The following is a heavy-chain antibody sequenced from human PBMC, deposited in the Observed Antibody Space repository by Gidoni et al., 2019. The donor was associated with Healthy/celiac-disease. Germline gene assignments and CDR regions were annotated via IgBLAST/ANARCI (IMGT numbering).Heavy chain of an antibody. CDR1: GVTFSSYG. CDR3: AKDRGLFQYFQH. V-gene: IGHV3-30*18. J-gene: IGHJ1*01. D-gene: IGHD3-10*01. Sequence: QVQRVESGGGVVQPGRSLRLSWAASGVTFSSYGRHWVRQAPGKGLEWVAVISYDGSNNYYAASVKGRFTISRDNSKNTLYLQMNSLRAEDTAVYYCAKDRGLFQYFQHWGQGTLVTVSS. CDR2: ISYDGSNN.